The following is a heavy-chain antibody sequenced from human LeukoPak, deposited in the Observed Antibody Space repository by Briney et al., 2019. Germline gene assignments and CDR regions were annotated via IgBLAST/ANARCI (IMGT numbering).Heavy chain of an antibody. J-gene: IGHJ4*02. V-gene: IGHV1-18*01. CDR3: ATTNYGDYHTDFDY. D-gene: IGHD4-17*01. CDR1: GYTFTSYG. Sequence: ASVTVSCTASGYTFTSYGISWVRQAPGQGLEWMGWISAYNGNTNYAQKLQGRVTMTTDTSTSTAYMELRSLRSDDTAVYYCATTNYGDYHTDFDYWGQGTLVTVSS. CDR2: ISAYNGNT.